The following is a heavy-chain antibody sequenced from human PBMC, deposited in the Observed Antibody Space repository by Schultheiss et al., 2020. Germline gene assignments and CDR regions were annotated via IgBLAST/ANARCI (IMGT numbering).Heavy chain of an antibody. J-gene: IGHJ4*02. CDR2: IYTSGST. CDR3: ARDAVRGVFDY. V-gene: IGHV4-61*02. CDR1: GGSISSGGYY. D-gene: IGHD3-10*01. Sequence: SQTLSLTCTVSGGSISSGGYYWSWIRQHPGKGLEWIGRIYTSGSTNYNPSLKSRVTISVDTSKNQFSLKLSSVTAADTAVYYCARDAVRGVFDYWGQGTLVTVPS.